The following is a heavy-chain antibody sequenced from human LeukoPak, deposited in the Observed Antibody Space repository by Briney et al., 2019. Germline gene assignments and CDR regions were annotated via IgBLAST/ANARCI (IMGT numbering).Heavy chain of an antibody. CDR3: ARENSGSYYNWFDP. D-gene: IGHD1-26*01. V-gene: IGHV1-69*05. J-gene: IGHJ5*02. CDR2: IIPIFGTA. CDR1: GGTFSSHA. Sequence: SVKVSCKASGGTFSSHAISWVRQAPGQGLEWMGGIIPIFGTANYAQKFQGRVTITTDESTSTAYMELSSLRSEDTAVYYCARENSGSYYNWFDPWGQGTLVTVSS.